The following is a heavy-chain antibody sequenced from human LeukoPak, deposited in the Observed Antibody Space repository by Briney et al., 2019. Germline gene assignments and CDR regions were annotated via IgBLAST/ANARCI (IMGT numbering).Heavy chain of an antibody. D-gene: IGHD6-19*01. CDR2: ISNSGDT. CDR1: GYSISSGYY. CDR3: ARAPGSGWSN. Sequence: PSETLSLTCAVSGYSISSGYYLGWIRQPPGEGLEWIASISNSGDTYYKPSLKSRVTISVDTFKNQFSLKLTSVTAADTAMYYCARAPGSGWSNWGQGALVTVSS. V-gene: IGHV4-38-2*01. J-gene: IGHJ4*02.